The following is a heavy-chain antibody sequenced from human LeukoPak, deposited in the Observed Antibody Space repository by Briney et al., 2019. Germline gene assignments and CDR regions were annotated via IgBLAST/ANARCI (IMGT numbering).Heavy chain of an antibody. V-gene: IGHV3-33*01. CDR3: AREMTTVRYYYYGMDV. CDR2: IWYDGSNK. Sequence: GGSLRLSYAASGFTFSSYGMHWVRQAPGKGLEWVAVIWYDGSNKYYADSVKGRFTISRDNSKNTLYLQMNSLRAEDTAVYYCAREMTTVRYYYYGMDVWGQGTTVTVSS. CDR1: GFTFSSYG. D-gene: IGHD4-17*01. J-gene: IGHJ6*02.